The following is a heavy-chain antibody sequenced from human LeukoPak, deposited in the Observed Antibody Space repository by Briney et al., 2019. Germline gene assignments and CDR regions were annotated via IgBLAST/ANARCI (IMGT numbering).Heavy chain of an antibody. D-gene: IGHD6-6*01. CDR1: GGSFSGYY. J-gene: IGHJ4*02. CDR3: ARAGVGSSSSFDY. CDR2: INHSGST. V-gene: IGHV4-34*01. Sequence: PSETLSLTCAVYGGSFSGYYWSWIRQPPGKGLEWIGEINHSGSTNYNPSLKSRVTISVDPSKNQFSLKLSSVTAADTAVYYCARAGVGSSSSFDYWGQGTLVTVSS.